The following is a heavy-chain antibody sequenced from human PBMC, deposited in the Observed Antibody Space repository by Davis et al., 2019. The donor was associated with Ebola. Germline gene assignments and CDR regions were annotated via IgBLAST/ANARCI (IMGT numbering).Heavy chain of an antibody. V-gene: IGHV4-59*06. Sequence: MPSETLSLTCTVSGGSISSYYWSWIRQPPGKGLEWIGYIHYSGSTYYNPSLKSRLTISVDTSKNQFSLKVRSVTAADTAVYFCARGPVGHYYDSSGYYSVPRYFDYWGQGTLVTVSS. CDR2: IHYSGST. J-gene: IGHJ4*02. CDR3: ARGPVGHYYDSSGYYSVPRYFDY. D-gene: IGHD3-22*01. CDR1: GGSISSYY.